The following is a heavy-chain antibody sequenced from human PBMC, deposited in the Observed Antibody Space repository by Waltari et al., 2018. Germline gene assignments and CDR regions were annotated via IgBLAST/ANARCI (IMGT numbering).Heavy chain of an antibody. CDR3: AREVVPAATIVVNWFDP. V-gene: IGHV7-4-1*02. CDR1: GYTYTNYD. J-gene: IGHJ5*02. D-gene: IGHD2-2*01. Sequence: QVQLVQSGSELKKPGASVKVSCKASGYTYTNYDINWLRQAPGQGLELMGWINTNTGNPTYVQGFTGRFVFSLDTSVSTAYLQINSLKADDTAVYYCAREVVPAATIVVNWFDPWGQGTLVTVSS. CDR2: INTNTGNP.